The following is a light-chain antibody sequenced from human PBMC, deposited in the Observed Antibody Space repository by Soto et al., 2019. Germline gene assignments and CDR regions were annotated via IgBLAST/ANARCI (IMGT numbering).Light chain of an antibody. CDR3: GADHGSGSSFVYV. CDR1: SGYSNYK. V-gene: IGLV9-49*01. CDR2: VVTGGIVG. J-gene: IGLJ1*01. Sequence: QLVLTQPPSASASLGASVTLTCTLSSGYSNYKVDWYQQRPGKGPRFVMLVVTGGIVGSKGDGIPDRFSVLGSGLNRYLTIKNIQEEDESDYHCGADHGSGSSFVYVFGTGTKVTVL.